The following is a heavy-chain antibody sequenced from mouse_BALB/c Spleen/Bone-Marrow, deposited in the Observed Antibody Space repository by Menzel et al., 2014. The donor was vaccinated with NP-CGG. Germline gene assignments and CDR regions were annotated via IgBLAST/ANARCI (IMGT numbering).Heavy chain of an antibody. CDR3: ARWYRDPHFAMDY. Sequence: VQLVESGAELVRPGSSVKISCKASGYAFSSYWMNWVKQRPGQGPEWIGQIYPGDGDTNYNGNFKDKATLTVDRSSSTAFMQLSSLTSEDSAVYFCARWYRDPHFAMDYWGPGTSVTVSS. CDR2: IYPGDGDT. V-gene: IGHV1-80*01. J-gene: IGHJ4*01. CDR1: GYAFSSYW. D-gene: IGHD2-14*01.